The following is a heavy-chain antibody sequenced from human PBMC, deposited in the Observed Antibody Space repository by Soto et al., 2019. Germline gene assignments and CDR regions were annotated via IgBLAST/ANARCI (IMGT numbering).Heavy chain of an antibody. V-gene: IGHV4-31*03. CDR2: IYYTGSA. CDR3: AREAYYYDSSGYFSKYFDS. Sequence: PSETLSLTCTVSGGSISSGGYYWSWIRQHPGKGLEWIGYIYYTGSAYYNPSLKSRLTISVDTSNNQFSLKLSSVTAEDTAVYYCAREAYYYDSSGYFSKYFDSWGQGTLVTASS. D-gene: IGHD3-22*01. CDR1: GGSISSGGYY. J-gene: IGHJ4*02.